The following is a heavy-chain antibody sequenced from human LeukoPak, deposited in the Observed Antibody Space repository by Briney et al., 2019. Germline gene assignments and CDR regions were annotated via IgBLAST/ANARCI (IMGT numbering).Heavy chain of an antibody. J-gene: IGHJ4*02. V-gene: IGHV3-53*04. D-gene: IGHD3-10*01. Sequence: GRSLRPSCAASGFTVSTNCITCVRQPAGEGLELVSTIYSGGTTYYADSVMGRFTISRHNSRNTLYLQMNSLPAEDTAVYYCARVDPVTAYYSDLWGQGTLVTVSS. CDR3: ARVDPVTAYYSDL. CDR2: IYSGGTT. CDR1: GFTVSTNC.